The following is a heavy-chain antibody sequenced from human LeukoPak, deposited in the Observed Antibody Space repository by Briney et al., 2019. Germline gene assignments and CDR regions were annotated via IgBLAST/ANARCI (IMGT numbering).Heavy chain of an antibody. D-gene: IGHD2-2*01. Sequence: SETLSLTCTASGCSVSSYYWSWIRQPAGKGLEWIGRIYTSGSTNYNPSLKSRVTMSVDTSKNQFSLKLSSVTAADTAVYYCAMGWRVVSDWFDPWGQGTLVTVSS. V-gene: IGHV4-4*07. CDR1: GCSVSSYY. J-gene: IGHJ5*02. CDR2: IYTSGST. CDR3: AMGWRVVSDWFDP.